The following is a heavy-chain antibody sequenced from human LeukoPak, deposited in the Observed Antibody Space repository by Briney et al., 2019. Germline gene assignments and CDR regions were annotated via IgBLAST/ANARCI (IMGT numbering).Heavy chain of an antibody. D-gene: IGHD3-10*01. J-gene: IGHJ4*02. CDR1: GFTFSSYA. Sequence: TGGSLRLSCAASGFTFSSYAMHWVRQAPGKGLEWVAVISYDGSNKYYADSVKGRFTISRDNSKNTLYLQMNSLRAEDTAVYYCLMVRGVIITLSGFDYWGQGTLVTVSS. CDR2: ISYDGSNK. V-gene: IGHV3-30*04. CDR3: LMVRGVIITLSGFDY.